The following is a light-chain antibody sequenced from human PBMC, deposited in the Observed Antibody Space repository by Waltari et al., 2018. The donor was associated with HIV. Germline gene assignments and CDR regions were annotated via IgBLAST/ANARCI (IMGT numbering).Light chain of an antibody. CDR2: GDR. J-gene: IGLJ1*01. CDR3: QSYDRSLSGSFV. CDR1: SSNIGAGYD. Sequence: QSALTQPPSVSGAPGQRVTLSCTGNSSNIGAGYDVHWYQPLPGTAPKLLIYGDRNRPSGVPDRFSASRSDTSASLVITGLQAEDEADYYCQSYDRSLSGSFVFGTGTKVTVL. V-gene: IGLV1-40*01.